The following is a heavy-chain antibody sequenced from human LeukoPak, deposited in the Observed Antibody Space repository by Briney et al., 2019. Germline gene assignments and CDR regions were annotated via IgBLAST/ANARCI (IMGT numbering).Heavy chain of an antibody. Sequence: PSETLSLTCAVYGGSFSGYYWSWIRQPPGKGLEWIGEVNHSGSTNYNPSLKSRVTISVDTSKNQFSLKLSSVTAADTAVYYCARDDYVWGSYRSEFSFDYWGQGTLVTVSS. CDR1: GGSFSGYY. J-gene: IGHJ4*02. CDR2: VNHSGST. CDR3: ARDDYVWGSYRSEFSFDY. V-gene: IGHV4-34*01. D-gene: IGHD3-16*02.